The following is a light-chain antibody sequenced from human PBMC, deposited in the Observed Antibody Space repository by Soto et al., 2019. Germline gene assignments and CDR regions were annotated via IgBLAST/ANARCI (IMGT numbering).Light chain of an antibody. V-gene: IGKV3D-15*01. J-gene: IGKJ1*01. CDR1: QSVGSN. CDR3: QQYDNWPPWT. Sequence: VMTQSPATLSVSPGERATLSCRASQSVGSNLAWYQQKPGQAPRLLIYGASTRATGIPARFSGSGSGTEFSLTISSLQSEDFAVYYCQQYDNWPPWTFGQGTKVEIK. CDR2: GAS.